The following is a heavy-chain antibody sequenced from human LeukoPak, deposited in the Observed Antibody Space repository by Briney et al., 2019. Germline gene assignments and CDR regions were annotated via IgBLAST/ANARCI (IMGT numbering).Heavy chain of an antibody. CDR1: GFTFSSYS. J-gene: IGHJ4*02. D-gene: IGHD5-18*01. V-gene: IGHV3-48*01. CDR3: ARVGMQLWSSFDY. CDR2: ISSSSSTI. Sequence: GGPLRLSCAASGFTFSSYSMNWVRQAPGKGLEWVSYISSSSSTIYYADSVKGRFTISRDNAKNSLYLQMNSLRADDTAVYYCARVGMQLWSSFDYWGQGTLVAVSS.